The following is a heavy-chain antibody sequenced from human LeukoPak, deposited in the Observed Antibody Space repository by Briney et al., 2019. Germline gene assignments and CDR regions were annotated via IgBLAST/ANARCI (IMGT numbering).Heavy chain of an antibody. CDR2: IRQDGSEK. V-gene: IGHV3-7*03. CDR3: ARGFCGSVSCPEGSPLSRL. Sequence: GGSLRLSCVGSGFTFSSYWMTWVRQAPGKGLEWVANIRQDGSEKFYVDSVKGRFVISRDNAKNLVSLEMNSLRAEDTAVYYCARGFCGSVSCPEGSPLSRLWGQGTQVTVSS. J-gene: IGHJ4*02. D-gene: IGHD2-15*01. CDR1: GFTFSSYW.